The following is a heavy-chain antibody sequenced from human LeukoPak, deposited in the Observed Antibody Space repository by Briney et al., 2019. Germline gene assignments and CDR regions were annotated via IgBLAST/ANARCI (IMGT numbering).Heavy chain of an antibody. Sequence: GGSLRLSCAASGFTFDDYAMHWVRQAPGKGLEWVSGISWNSGTIGYADSVKGRFTISRDNAKNSLFLQMNSLRAEDTAVYYCARLPAYCSSTSCYYDYWGQGTLVTVSS. CDR3: ARLPAYCSSTSCYYDY. J-gene: IGHJ4*02. V-gene: IGHV3-9*01. CDR1: GFTFDDYA. CDR2: ISWNSGTI. D-gene: IGHD2-2*01.